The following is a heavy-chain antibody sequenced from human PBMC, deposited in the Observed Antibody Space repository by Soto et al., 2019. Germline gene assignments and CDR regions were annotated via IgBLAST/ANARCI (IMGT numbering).Heavy chain of an antibody. CDR3: ARGNPARHYGMDV. CDR2: IYYSGST. CDR1: GGSISSGDYY. Sequence: QVQLQESGPGLVKPSQTLSLTCTVSGGSISSGDYYWSWIRQPPGKGLEWIGYIYYSGSTYYNPSRKRRVTISVDTSKNPFSLKLSSVTAADTAVYYCARGNPARHYGMDVWGQGTTVTVSS. J-gene: IGHJ6*02. D-gene: IGHD6-6*01. V-gene: IGHV4-30-4*01.